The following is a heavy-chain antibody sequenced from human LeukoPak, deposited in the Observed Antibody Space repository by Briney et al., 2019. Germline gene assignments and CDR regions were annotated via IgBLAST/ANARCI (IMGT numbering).Heavy chain of an antibody. CDR2: INGNGGSA. D-gene: IGHD5-18*01. CDR3: ARSIYGVYSFGPPFDY. Sequence: PGGSLRLYCAASGFTFDDYGMSWVRQAPGKGLEWVSGINGNGGSAGYADSLKGRFTISRDNAKSSLYLQMNSLRVEDTALYYCARSIYGVYSFGPPFDYWGQGTLVTVSS. V-gene: IGHV3-20*04. CDR1: GFTFDDYG. J-gene: IGHJ4*02.